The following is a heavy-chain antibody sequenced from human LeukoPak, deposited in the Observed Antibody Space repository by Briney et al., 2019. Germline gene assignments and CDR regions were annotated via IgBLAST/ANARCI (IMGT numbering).Heavy chain of an antibody. CDR2: ISSSSSTI. D-gene: IGHD5-18*01. CDR3: ARDLHSYGY. J-gene: IGHJ4*02. CDR1: GFIFSTYT. Sequence: PGGSLRLSCAASGFIFSTYTMNWVRQAPGMGLEWVSYISSSSSTIYYADSVKGRFTISRDNAKNSLYLQMNSLRAEDTAVYYCARDLHSYGYWGQGTLATVSS. V-gene: IGHV3-48*01.